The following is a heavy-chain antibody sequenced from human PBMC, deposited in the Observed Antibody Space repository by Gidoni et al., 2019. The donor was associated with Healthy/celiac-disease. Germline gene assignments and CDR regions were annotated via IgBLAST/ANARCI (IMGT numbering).Heavy chain of an antibody. V-gene: IGHV4-30-2*01. J-gene: IGHJ3*02. D-gene: IGHD2-2*01. CDR1: GGSISSGGYS. Sequence: QLQLQESGSGLVKPSQTLSLTCAVSGGSISSGGYSWSWIRQPPGKGLEWIGYIYHSGSTYYNPSLKSRVTISVDRSKNQFSLKLSSVTAADTAVYYCAREGSSTIRDDAFDIWGQGTMVTVSS. CDR3: AREGSSTIRDDAFDI. CDR2: IYHSGST.